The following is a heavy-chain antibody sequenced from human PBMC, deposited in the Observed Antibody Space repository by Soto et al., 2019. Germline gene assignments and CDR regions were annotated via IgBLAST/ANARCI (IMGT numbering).Heavy chain of an antibody. CDR1: GFSLTNGRMG. V-gene: IGHV2-26*01. CDR3: ARMDGDYNYYGLDV. Sequence: QVTLKESGPVLVKPTETLTLTCSVSGFSLTNGRMGVSWIRQPPGKALEWLAHFFSDAERSYSTSMQSRLNMYKDSSGSQVVLTMTNMAPADTATYFFARMDGDYNYYGLDVCGHGIAVTVSS. D-gene: IGHD4-17*01. CDR2: FFSDAER. J-gene: IGHJ6*02.